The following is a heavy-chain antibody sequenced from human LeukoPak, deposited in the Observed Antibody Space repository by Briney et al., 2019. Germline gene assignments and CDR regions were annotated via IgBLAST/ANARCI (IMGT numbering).Heavy chain of an antibody. D-gene: IGHD3-22*01. Sequence: ASVKVSCKASGGTFTSYTISWVRQAPGQGLEWMGRIIPILGIANYAQKFQGRVTITADKSTSTAYMELSSLRSEDTAVYYCARSPRSSGYYDPDYWGQGTLVTVSS. CDR1: GGTFTSYT. V-gene: IGHV1-69*02. CDR3: ARSPRSSGYYDPDY. J-gene: IGHJ4*02. CDR2: IIPILGIA.